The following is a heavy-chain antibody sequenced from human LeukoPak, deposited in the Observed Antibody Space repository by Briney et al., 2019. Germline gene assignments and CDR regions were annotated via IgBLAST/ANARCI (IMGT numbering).Heavy chain of an antibody. D-gene: IGHD3-10*01. CDR3: LLIISGGSSQK. CDR2: IKSDGKIT. V-gene: IGHV3-74*01. J-gene: IGHJ1*01. CDR1: GFTFNNCY. Sequence: GGSLRLSCVASGFTFNNCYVHWVRQAPGKGLVWVSVIKSDGKITTHADSVKGRFTTSRDNTKNTFYLQMNSLRVEDTAVYYCLLIISGGSSQKWGQGTLVTVSS.